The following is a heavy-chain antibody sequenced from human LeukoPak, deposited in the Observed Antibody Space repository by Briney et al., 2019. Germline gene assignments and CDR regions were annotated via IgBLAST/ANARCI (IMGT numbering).Heavy chain of an antibody. CDR2: ISYDGSNK. CDR1: GFTFSSYA. Sequence: GGSLRLSCAASGFTFSSYATHWVRQAPGKGLEWVAVISYDGSNKYYADSVKGRLTISRDNAKNSLYLQMNSLRAEDTAIYYCTRDYRGTFDYWGQGTLVTVSS. J-gene: IGHJ4*02. CDR3: TRDYRGTFDY. D-gene: IGHD1-26*01. V-gene: IGHV3-30-3*01.